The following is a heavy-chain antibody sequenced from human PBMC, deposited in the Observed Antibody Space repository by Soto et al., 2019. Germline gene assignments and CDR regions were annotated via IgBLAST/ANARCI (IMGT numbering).Heavy chain of an antibody. Sequence: GGSLRLSCAASGFTFNNYAMSWVRQAPGKGLEWVSGISGSGGSTNYADSVKGRFTISRDNSKNTLYLLMNSLRAEDTAVYYCATQVNWGPGVDYWGQGTQVTVSS. J-gene: IGHJ4*02. CDR3: ATQVNWGPGVDY. CDR1: GFTFNNYA. CDR2: ISGSGGST. D-gene: IGHD7-27*01. V-gene: IGHV3-23*01.